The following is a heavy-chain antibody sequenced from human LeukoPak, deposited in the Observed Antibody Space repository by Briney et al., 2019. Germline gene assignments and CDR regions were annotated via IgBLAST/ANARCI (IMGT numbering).Heavy chain of an antibody. V-gene: IGHV1-8*01. D-gene: IGHD1-26*01. CDR1: GYTFINYD. CDR3: ARVWGAIDY. CDR2: MNPKSGNT. J-gene: IGHJ4*02. Sequence: ASVKVSCKTSGYTFINYDINWARQATGQGLEWMGWMNPKSGNTGSAQRFQGRVTMTRDTSISTAYMELSSLASEDTAVYYCARVWGAIDYWGQGTLVTVSS.